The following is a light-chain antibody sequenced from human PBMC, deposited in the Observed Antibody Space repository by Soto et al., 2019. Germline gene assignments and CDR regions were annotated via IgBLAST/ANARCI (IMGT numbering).Light chain of an antibody. Sequence: EIVMTQSPATLSVSPGERATLSCRASQSVSSSYLAWYQQKPRQAPRLLIYGASTTATGIPARCSGSGSGTDFTLTISRLETEDFAVYYCQQYGSTPPLTFGGGTKVDIK. V-gene: IGKV3-20*01. CDR3: QQYGSTPPLT. J-gene: IGKJ4*01. CDR1: QSVSSSY. CDR2: GAS.